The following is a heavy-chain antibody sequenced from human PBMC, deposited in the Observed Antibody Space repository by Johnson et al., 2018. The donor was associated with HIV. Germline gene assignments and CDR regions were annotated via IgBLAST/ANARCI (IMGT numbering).Heavy chain of an antibody. CDR2: IKSKTDGGTT. J-gene: IGHJ3*02. CDR3: ARGLELYLDLGWDDAFDI. V-gene: IGHV3-15*01. D-gene: IGHD1-26*01. CDR1: GFIFSNAW. Sequence: EVQLVESGGGLVKREGSLRLSCAPSGFIFSNAWMSWVRQAPGKGLEWVGRIKSKTDGGTTDYAAPVKGRFTISRDDSKNTLYLQMNSLRPEDTAVYYCARGLELYLDLGWDDAFDIWGQGTMVTVSS.